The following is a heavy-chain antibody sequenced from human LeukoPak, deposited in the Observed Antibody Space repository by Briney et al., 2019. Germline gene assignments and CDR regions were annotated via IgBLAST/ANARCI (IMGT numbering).Heavy chain of an antibody. J-gene: IGHJ3*02. CDR3: ARTYYYGSGSDAFDI. CDR2: IYHSGST. Sequence: SETLSLTCAVSGGSISSGGYSWSWLRQPPGKGLEWIGYIYHSGSTYYNPSLKSRVTISVDRSKNQFSLKLSSVTAADTAVYYCARTYYYGSGSDAFDIWGQGTMVTVSS. D-gene: IGHD3-10*01. V-gene: IGHV4-30-2*01. CDR1: GGSISSGGYS.